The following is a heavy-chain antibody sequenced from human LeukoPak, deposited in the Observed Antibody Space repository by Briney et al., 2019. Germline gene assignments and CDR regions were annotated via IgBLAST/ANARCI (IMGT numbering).Heavy chain of an antibody. CDR3: ARAPIGGYSGYDYFGYFDY. V-gene: IGHV4-34*01. D-gene: IGHD5-12*01. CDR2: INHSGST. Sequence: PSETLSLTCAVYGGSFSGYYWSWIRQPPGKGLEWIGEINHSGSTNYNPSLKSRVTISVDTSKNQFSLKLSSVTAADTAVYYCARAPIGGYSGYDYFGYFDYWGQGTLVIVSS. J-gene: IGHJ4*02. CDR1: GGSFSGYY.